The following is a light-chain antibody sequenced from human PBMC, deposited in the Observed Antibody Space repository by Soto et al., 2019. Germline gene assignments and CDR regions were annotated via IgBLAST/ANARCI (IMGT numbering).Light chain of an antibody. Sequence: EIVMTQSPGTLSLSPGERATLTCRASQSISINLAWYQQKPGQSPRLLIYGASTRATGIPARFSGSGSGTEFTLTISSLQSEDFAVYYCQHYNNWPPWTFGQGTKVEI. J-gene: IGKJ1*01. CDR1: QSISIN. CDR2: GAS. CDR3: QHYNNWPPWT. V-gene: IGKV3-15*01.